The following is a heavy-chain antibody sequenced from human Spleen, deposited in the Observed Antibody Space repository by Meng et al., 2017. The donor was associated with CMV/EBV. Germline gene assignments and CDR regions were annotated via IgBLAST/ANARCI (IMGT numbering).Heavy chain of an antibody. V-gene: IGHV3-30*04. D-gene: IGHD2-2*01. J-gene: IGHJ4*02. CDR1: FPFCSYA. Sequence: FPFCSYAMPWVRQAPGKGLGWVAVISYDGSNKYYADSVKGRFTISRDNSKNTLYLQMNSLRAEDTAVYYCARGSPTGVVVPAYYFDYWGQGTPVTVSS. CDR3: ARGSPTGVVVPAYYFDY. CDR2: ISYDGSNK.